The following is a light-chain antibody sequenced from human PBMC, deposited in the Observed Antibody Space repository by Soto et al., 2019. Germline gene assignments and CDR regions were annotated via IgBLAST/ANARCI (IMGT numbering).Light chain of an antibody. CDR3: AAWDDSLNGVL. Sequence: QSVLTQPPSASGTPGQRVNISCSGSSPNIGSNTVKWYQQLPGTAPKLLIYSNNQRPSGVPDRFSGSKSGTSASLAISGLQSEDEADYYCAAWDDSLNGVLFGGGTKLTVL. J-gene: IGLJ2*01. CDR2: SNN. CDR1: SPNIGSNT. V-gene: IGLV1-44*01.